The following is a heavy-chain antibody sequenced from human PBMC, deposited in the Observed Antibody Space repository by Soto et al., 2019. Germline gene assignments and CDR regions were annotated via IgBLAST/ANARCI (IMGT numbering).Heavy chain of an antibody. CDR1: GGTFSSYA. V-gene: IGHV1-69*13. J-gene: IGHJ4*02. CDR3: ATYYYDSSQTSGY. D-gene: IGHD3-22*01. CDR2: IIPIFGTA. Sequence: SVKVSCKASGGTFSSYAISWVRQAPGQGLEWMGGIIPIFGTANYAQKFQGRVTITADESTSTAYMELSSLRSEDTAVYYCATYYYDSSQTSGYWGQGTLVTVSS.